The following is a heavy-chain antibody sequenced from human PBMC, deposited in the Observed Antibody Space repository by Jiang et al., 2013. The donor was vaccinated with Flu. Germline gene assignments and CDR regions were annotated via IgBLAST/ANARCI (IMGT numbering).Heavy chain of an antibody. CDR2: INQDGSEK. CDR1: GFSFSSHG. V-gene: IGHV3-7*01. D-gene: IGHD4-11*01. CDR3: ARGGNYRIDY. J-gene: IGHJ4*02. Sequence: VQLVESGGGVVQPGKFLRLSCVASGFSFSSHGVHWVRQAPGKGLEWVANINQDGSEKYYVDSVKGRFTISRDNAKNSLYLQMNSLRAEDTAVYYCARGGNYRIDYWGQGTLVTVSS.